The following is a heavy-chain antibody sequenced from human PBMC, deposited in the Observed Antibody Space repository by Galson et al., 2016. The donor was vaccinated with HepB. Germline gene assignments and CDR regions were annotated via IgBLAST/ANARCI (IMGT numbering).Heavy chain of an antibody. CDR2: IYWDDDK. V-gene: IGHV2-5*02. J-gene: IGHJ5*02. D-gene: IGHD5-12*01. CDR3: AHRAYSGYDWESNWFDP. Sequence: PALVKPTQTLTLTCTFSGFSLSTSGVGVGWIRQPPGKALEWLALIYWDDDKRYSPSLESRLTITKDTSKNQVVLAMINMDPVDTATYYCAHRAYSGYDWESNWFDPWGQGTLVTVSS. CDR1: GFSLSTSGVG.